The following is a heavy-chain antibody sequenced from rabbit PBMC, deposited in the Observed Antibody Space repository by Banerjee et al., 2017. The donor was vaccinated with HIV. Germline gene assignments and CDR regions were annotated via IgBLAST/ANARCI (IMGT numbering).Heavy chain of an antibody. CDR2: IYPDDDST. CDR3: ARDLAGVIGWNFNL. Sequence: QEQLEESGGDLVKPEGSLTLTCTASGFSFSRCGISWVRQAPGKGLEWIACIYPDDDSTDYASWVSGRFTISLDNAQNTVFLQMTSLTAADTATYFCARDLAGVIGWNFNLWGQGTLVTVS. V-gene: IGHV1S47*01. D-gene: IGHD4-1*01. J-gene: IGHJ4*01. CDR1: GFSFSRCG.